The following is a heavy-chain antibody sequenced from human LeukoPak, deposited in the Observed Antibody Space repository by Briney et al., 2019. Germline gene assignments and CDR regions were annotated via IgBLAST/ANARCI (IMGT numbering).Heavy chain of an antibody. J-gene: IGHJ5*02. CDR3: AREYSYGYDDWFDP. V-gene: IGHV3-23*01. Sequence: GGSLRLSCAASGFTFSNHAMSWFRQAPGKGLEWVSDISPPGGTTYFADSVKGRFNISRDNSKNTLYLQMNSLRAGDTAIYYCAREYSYGYDDWFDPWGQGTLVTVSS. CDR2: ISPPGGTT. D-gene: IGHD5-18*01. CDR1: GFTFSNHA.